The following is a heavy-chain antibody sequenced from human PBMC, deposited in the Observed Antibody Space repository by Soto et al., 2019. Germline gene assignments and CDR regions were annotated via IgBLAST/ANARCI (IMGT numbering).Heavy chain of an antibody. V-gene: IGHV3-15*01. CDR1: GFSFSNAW. CDR3: TTVRLYDDPGAFDI. J-gene: IGHJ3*02. D-gene: IGHD2-2*02. Sequence: GGSLRLSCAASGFSFSNAWMSWVRQAPGKGLEWVGRIKSKTDGGATDYAAPVKGRFTISRDDSKSTLYLQMNSLKTDDTAVYYCTTVRLYDDPGAFDIWGQGTMVTVS. CDR2: IKSKTDGGAT.